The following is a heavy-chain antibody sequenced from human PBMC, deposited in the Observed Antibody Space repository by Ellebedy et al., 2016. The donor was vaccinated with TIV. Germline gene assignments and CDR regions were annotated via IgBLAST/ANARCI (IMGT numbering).Heavy chain of an antibody. CDR1: GFTFSSYA. Sequence: GESLKISCAASGFTFSSYAMSWDRQAPGKGLEWVSVIYSGGSTYYADSVKGRFTISRDNSKNTLYLQMNSLRAEDTAVYYCARGGYGWDYWGQGTLVTVSS. J-gene: IGHJ4*02. CDR3: ARGGYGWDY. D-gene: IGHD3-10*01. CDR2: IYSGGST. V-gene: IGHV3-66*01.